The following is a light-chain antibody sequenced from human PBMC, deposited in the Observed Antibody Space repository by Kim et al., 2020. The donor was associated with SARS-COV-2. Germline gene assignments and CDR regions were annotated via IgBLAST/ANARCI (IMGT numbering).Light chain of an antibody. J-gene: IGKJ1*01. Sequence: VSPGERATLSCRASQTINNKLVWYQHKPGQAPRLLIYDATTRATGVPARFIGSGSETDFTLTISSLQSEDFAVYYCQQSNDWPPLTFGQGTKVDIK. CDR3: QQSNDWPPLT. CDR1: QTINNK. CDR2: DAT. V-gene: IGKV3-15*01.